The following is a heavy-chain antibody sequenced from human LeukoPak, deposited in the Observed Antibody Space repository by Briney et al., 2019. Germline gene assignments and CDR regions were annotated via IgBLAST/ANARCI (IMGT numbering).Heavy chain of an antibody. V-gene: IGHV3-23*01. J-gene: IGHJ6*04. CDR1: GFTFSSFG. D-gene: IGHD3-10*02. CDR2: IVGSGSTT. Sequence: GGSLRLSCAASGFTFSSFGMSWVRQTPGKGLEWVSGIVGSGSTTYYADSVKGRLTISRDNAKNSLYLQMNSLRAEDTAVYYCAELGITMIGGVWGKGTTVTISS. CDR3: AELGITMIGGV.